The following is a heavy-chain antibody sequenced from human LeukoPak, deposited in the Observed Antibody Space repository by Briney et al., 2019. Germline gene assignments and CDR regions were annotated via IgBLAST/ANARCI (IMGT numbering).Heavy chain of an antibody. J-gene: IGHJ4*02. V-gene: IGHV3-21*01. Sequence: GGSLRLSCAASGFSVSSNHMSWVRQAPGKGLEWVSSISSSSSYIYYADSVKGRFTISRDNAKNSLYLQMNSLRAEDTAVYYCARDPRGYSHGSHFDYWGQGTLVTVSS. D-gene: IGHD5-18*01. CDR2: ISSSSSYI. CDR1: GFSVSSNH. CDR3: ARDPRGYSHGSHFDY.